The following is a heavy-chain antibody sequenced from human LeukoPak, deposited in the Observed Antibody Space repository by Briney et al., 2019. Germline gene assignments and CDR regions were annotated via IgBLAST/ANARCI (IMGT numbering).Heavy chain of an antibody. CDR1: GFTFSDYY. D-gene: IGHD3-22*01. Sequence: PGGSLRLSCAASGFTFSDYYMSWIRQAPGKGLEWVSSISSSSSYIYYADSVKGRFTISRDNAKNSPYLQMNSLRAEDTAVYYCARDVTEYYYDSSGYRSPYYYYGMDVWGQGTTVTVSS. CDR2: ISSSSSYI. J-gene: IGHJ6*02. CDR3: ARDVTEYYYDSSGYRSPYYYYGMDV. V-gene: IGHV3-11*06.